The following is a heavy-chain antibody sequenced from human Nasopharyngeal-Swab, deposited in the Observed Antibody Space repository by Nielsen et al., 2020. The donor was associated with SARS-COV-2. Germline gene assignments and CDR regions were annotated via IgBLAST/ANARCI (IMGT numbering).Heavy chain of an antibody. V-gene: IGHV3-48*02. CDR2: ISSSSSTI. J-gene: IGHJ6*02. Sequence: GGSLRLSCAASGFTFSSYSMNWVRQAPGKGLELVSYISSSSSTIYYADSVKGRFTISRDNAKNSLYLQMNSLRDEDTAVYYCARKIPLSMVRGVVVYYDGMDVWGQGTTVTVSS. D-gene: IGHD3-10*01. CDR1: GFTFSSYS. CDR3: ARKIPLSMVRGVVVYYDGMDV.